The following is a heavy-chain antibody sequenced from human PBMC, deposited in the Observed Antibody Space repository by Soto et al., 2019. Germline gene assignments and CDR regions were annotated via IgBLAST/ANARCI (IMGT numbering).Heavy chain of an antibody. CDR1: GGSISSGGYY. V-gene: IGHV4-31*03. Sequence: SETLSLTCTVSGGSISSGGYYWSWIRQHPGKGLEWIGYIYYSGSTYYNPSLKSRVTISVDTSKNQFFLKLSSVTAADTAVYYCARGKIAAAVDYWGQGTLVTVSS. D-gene: IGHD6-13*01. J-gene: IGHJ4*02. CDR2: IYYSGST. CDR3: ARGKIAAAVDY.